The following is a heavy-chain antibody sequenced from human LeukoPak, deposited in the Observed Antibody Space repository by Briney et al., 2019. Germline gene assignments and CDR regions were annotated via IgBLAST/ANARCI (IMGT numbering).Heavy chain of an antibody. Sequence: GESLKISCKGSGYSFTSNWIGWVRQRPGKGLDWMGGIYPSDSDTRYSPSFQGQVTISADKSISTAYLQWSSLKASDTAMYYCARLMSEWLFSYYYMDVWGKGTTVTVSS. J-gene: IGHJ6*03. CDR2: IYPSDSDT. D-gene: IGHD3-3*01. CDR1: GYSFTSNW. V-gene: IGHV5-51*01. CDR3: ARLMSEWLFSYYYMDV.